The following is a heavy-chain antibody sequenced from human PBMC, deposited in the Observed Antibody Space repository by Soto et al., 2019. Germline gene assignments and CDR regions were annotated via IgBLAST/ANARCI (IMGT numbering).Heavy chain of an antibody. CDR2: IYSGGTT. D-gene: IGHD3-3*01. CDR1: GFSVSADY. CDR3: ARATEWTDLDI. J-gene: IGHJ3*02. Sequence: DVQLAETGGGFIQPGGSLRLSCAASGFSVSADYMNWVRPGPGKALDWVSVIYSGGTTYDSDSVRGGFTISKDNTENTLVLQMNSLRAEDTAVYYSARATEWTDLDIWGQGTMATVSS. V-gene: IGHV3-53*02.